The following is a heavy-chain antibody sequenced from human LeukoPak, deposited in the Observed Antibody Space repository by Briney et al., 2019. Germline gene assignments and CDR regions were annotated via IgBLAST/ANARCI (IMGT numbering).Heavy chain of an antibody. J-gene: IGHJ5*02. CDR2: INTDGSNT. CDR1: GFTFSTYF. CDR3: ARGVNVDSRFGP. D-gene: IGHD4-17*01. Sequence: PGGSLRLSCAASGFTFSTYFMHWVRQVPGKGLVWVSRINTDGSNTRYADSVKGRFTISRDNAKNTLYLQMNSLRAEDTAVYFCARGVNVDSRFGPWGQGTLVTVSS. V-gene: IGHV3-74*01.